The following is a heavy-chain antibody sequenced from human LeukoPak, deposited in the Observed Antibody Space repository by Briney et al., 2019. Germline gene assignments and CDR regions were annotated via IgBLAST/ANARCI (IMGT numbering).Heavy chain of an antibody. CDR1: GYTFTGYY. Sequence: ASVKVSCKASGYTFTGYYMHWVRQAPGQGLEWMGWINPNSGGTNYAQKFQGRVTMTRDTSISTAYMELSRLRSDDTAVYYCARGPDGCSSTSCYAWVGSVWFDPWGQGTLVTVSS. D-gene: IGHD2-2*01. CDR3: ARGPDGCSSTSCYAWVGSVWFDP. J-gene: IGHJ5*02. CDR2: INPNSGGT. V-gene: IGHV1-2*02.